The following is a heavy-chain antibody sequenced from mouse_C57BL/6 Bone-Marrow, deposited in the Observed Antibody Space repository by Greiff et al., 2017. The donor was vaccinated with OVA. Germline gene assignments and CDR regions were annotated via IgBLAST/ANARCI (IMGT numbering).Heavy chain of an antibody. D-gene: IGHD2-3*01. CDR2: IYPRSGNT. CDR3: ARSRWLPYAMDY. Sequence: VQLQQSGAELARPGASVKLSCKASGYTFTSYGISWVKQRTGQGLEWIGEIYPRSGNTYYNEKFKGKATLTADKSSSTAYMELRSLTSEVSAVYFCARSRWLPYAMDYWGQGTSVTVSS. J-gene: IGHJ4*01. CDR1: GYTFTSYG. V-gene: IGHV1-81*01.